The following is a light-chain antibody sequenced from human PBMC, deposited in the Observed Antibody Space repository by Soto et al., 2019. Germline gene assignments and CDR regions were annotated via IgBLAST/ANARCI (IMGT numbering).Light chain of an antibody. CDR3: QQDGCSPKT. CDR2: GAS. V-gene: IGKV3-20*01. CDR1: QSLSSSY. J-gene: IGKJ5*01. Sequence: ETVMTLSPATLSVSTGERATLSCRASQSLSSSYLAWYQQKPGQAPRLLIYGASSRATGIPDRFSGSGSGTDFTLTITILEPEDFVVYYCQQDGCSPKTFGQGTRLEIK.